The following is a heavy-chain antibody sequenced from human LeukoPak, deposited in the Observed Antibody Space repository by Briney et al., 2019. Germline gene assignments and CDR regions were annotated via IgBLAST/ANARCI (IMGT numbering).Heavy chain of an antibody. V-gene: IGHV4-39*01. D-gene: IGHD1-26*01. J-gene: IGHJ4*02. CDR2: IYNLGTT. CDR3: AAPYSGSYQYYLDY. Sequence: SETLSLTCTVSGASISSTNYCWGWIRQPPGKGLEWIGSIYNLGTTQYNPSLKSRLTISVDTSKNQFSLKLSSVTAADTAVYYCAAPYSGSYQYYLDYWGQGALVTVSS. CDR1: GASISSTNYC.